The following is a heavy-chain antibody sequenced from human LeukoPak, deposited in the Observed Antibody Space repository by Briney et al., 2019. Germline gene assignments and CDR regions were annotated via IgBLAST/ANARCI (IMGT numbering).Heavy chain of an antibody. CDR3: ARKAGYCSSTSCSHYWYFDL. D-gene: IGHD2-2*01. J-gene: IGHJ2*01. CDR1: GGSFSGYY. CDR2: INHSGST. Sequence: PSETLSLTCAVYGGSFSGYYWSWIRQPPGKGLEWIGEINHSGSTNYNPSLKSRVTISVGTSKNQFSLKLSSVTAADTAVYYCARKAGYCSSTSCSHYWYFDLWGRGTLVTVSS. V-gene: IGHV4-34*01.